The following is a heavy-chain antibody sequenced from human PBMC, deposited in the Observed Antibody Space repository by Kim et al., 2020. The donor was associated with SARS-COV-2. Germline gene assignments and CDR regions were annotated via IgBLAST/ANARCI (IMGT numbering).Heavy chain of an antibody. CDR3: ARDPKPYYDFWSGYYGRNYYMDV. J-gene: IGHJ6*03. Sequence: ASVKVSCKASGYTFTSYAMNWVRQAPGQGLEWMGWINTNTGNPTYAQGFTGRFVFSLDTSVSTAYLQISSLKAEDTAVYYCARDPKPYYDFWSGYYGRNYYMDVWGKGTPVTVSS. D-gene: IGHD3-3*01. V-gene: IGHV7-4-1*02. CDR2: INTNTGNP. CDR1: GYTFTSYA.